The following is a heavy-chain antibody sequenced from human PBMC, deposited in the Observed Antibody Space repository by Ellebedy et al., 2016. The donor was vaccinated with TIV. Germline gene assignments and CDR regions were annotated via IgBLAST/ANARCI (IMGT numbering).Heavy chain of an antibody. CDR3: ARIIVVAVAATYYFDY. Sequence: SETLSLTCTVSGGSISSSYYYWGWIRQPPGKGLEWIGSIYYSGSTYYNPSLKSRVTISVDTSKNQFSLKLSSVTAADTAVYYCARIIVVAVAATYYFDYWGQGTLVTVSS. CDR1: GGSISSSYYY. D-gene: IGHD2-15*01. CDR2: IYYSGST. J-gene: IGHJ4*02. V-gene: IGHV4-39*01.